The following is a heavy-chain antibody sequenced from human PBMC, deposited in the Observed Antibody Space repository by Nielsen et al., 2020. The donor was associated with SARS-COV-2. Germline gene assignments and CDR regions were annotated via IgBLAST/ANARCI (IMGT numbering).Heavy chain of an antibody. D-gene: IGHD5-24*01. Sequence: GESLKISCAASGFTVSSNYMSWVRQAPGKGLEWVSVIYSGGSTYYADSVKGRFTISRDNAKNSLYLQMNSLRAEDTAVYYCARGGGSWRDGYNFAYWGQGTLVTVSS. CDR3: ARGGGSWRDGYNFAY. CDR1: GFTVSSNY. V-gene: IGHV3-53*01. CDR2: IYSGGST. J-gene: IGHJ4*02.